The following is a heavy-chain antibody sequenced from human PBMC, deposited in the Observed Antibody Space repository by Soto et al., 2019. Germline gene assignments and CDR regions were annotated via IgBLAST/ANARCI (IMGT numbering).Heavy chain of an antibody. D-gene: IGHD4-17*01. V-gene: IGHV4-59*08. Sequence: SETLSLTCTVAGGSISSYYWSWIRQPPGKGLEWIGYIYYSGSTNYNPSLKSRVTISVDTSKNQFSLKLSSVTAADTAVYYCARRYGDCFDYWGQGTLVTVSS. CDR1: GGSISSYY. CDR3: ARRYGDCFDY. CDR2: IYYSGST. J-gene: IGHJ4*02.